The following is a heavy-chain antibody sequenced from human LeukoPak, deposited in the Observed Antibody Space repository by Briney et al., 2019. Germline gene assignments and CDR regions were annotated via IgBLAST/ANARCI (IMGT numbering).Heavy chain of an antibody. J-gene: IGHJ6*03. D-gene: IGHD2-15*01. CDR3: ARVVPSYMDV. V-gene: IGHV4-39*01. CDR2: IYYSGSI. Sequence: SETLSLTCTVSGGSISRNNYHWGWIRQPPGKGLEWIATIYYSGSIYYNPSLKSRVTVSVDTSKNQFSLKLSSVTAADTAVYYCARVVPSYMDVWGKGTTVTVSS. CDR1: GGSISRNNYH.